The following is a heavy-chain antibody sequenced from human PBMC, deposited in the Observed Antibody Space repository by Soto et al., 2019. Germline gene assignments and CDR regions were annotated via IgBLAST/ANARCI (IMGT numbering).Heavy chain of an antibody. CDR3: ARHSSWAAYYDFWSGTNYYGMDV. CDR1: GGSISSSSYY. J-gene: IGHJ6*02. V-gene: IGHV4-39*01. CDR2: IYYSGST. Sequence: SETLSLTFSFSGGSISSSSYYWGWIRQPPVKWLEWIVSIYYSGSTYYNPSLKSRVTISVDTSKNQFSLKLSSVTAADTAVYYCARHSSWAAYYDFWSGTNYYGMDVWGQGTTVTVSS. D-gene: IGHD3-3*01.